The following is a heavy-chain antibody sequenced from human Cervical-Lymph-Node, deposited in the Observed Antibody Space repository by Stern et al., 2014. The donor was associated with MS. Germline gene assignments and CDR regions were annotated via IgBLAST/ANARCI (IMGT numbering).Heavy chain of an antibody. J-gene: IGHJ4*02. CDR2: ISYDGRDK. CDR3: AKGGSGSYLD. CDR1: GFVFRRYA. V-gene: IGHV3-30*04. Sequence: VQLVASGGGVVQPGRSLRLSCAASGFVFRRYALHWVRPAPGKGLEWVALISYDGRDKYYTDSVKGRFTVSRDNSNNTVDLEMNSLRLEDTAVYYCAKGGSGSYLDWGQGSLVTVSS. D-gene: IGHD1-26*01.